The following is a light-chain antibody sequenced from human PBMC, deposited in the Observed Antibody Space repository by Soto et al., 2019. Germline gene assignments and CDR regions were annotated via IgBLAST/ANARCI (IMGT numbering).Light chain of an antibody. Sequence: SVLTQPASVSGSPGQSITISCTGTSSDVGGYNYVSWYQQHPGKAPKFMIYEVSNRPSGVSSRFSGSKSGNTASLTISGLQAEDEADYYCSSYTGSNIVFGGGTKLTVL. CDR1: SSDVGGYNY. CDR3: SSYTGSNIV. J-gene: IGLJ3*02. CDR2: EVS. V-gene: IGLV2-14*01.